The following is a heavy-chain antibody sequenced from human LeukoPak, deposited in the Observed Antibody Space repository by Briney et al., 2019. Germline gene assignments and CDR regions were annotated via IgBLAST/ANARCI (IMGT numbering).Heavy chain of an antibody. CDR2: ISGSGGST. CDR3: AKDRGANRGDWFDP. J-gene: IGHJ5*02. D-gene: IGHD1-26*01. V-gene: IGHV3-23*01. CDR1: GFTFSSHS. Sequence: GGSLRLSCAASGFTFSSHSMNWVRQAPGKGLEWVSAISGSGGSTYYADSVKGRFTISRDNSKNTLYLQMNSLRAEDTAVYYCAKDRGANRGDWFDPWGQGTLVTVSS.